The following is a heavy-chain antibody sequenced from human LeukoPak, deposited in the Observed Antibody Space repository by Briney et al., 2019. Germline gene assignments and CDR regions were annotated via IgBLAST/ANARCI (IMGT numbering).Heavy chain of an antibody. V-gene: IGHV1-69*13. J-gene: IGHJ6*03. Sequence: GASVKVSCKASGGTFSSYAISWVRQAPGQGLEWMGGILPIFGTANYAQKFQGRVTITADESTSTAYMELRSLRSDDTAVYYCARIVCRGVASCLIRSYYYYMDVWGKGTTVTVSS. CDR1: GGTFSSYA. CDR3: ARIVCRGVASCLIRSYYYYMDV. D-gene: IGHD2-2*01. CDR2: ILPIFGTA.